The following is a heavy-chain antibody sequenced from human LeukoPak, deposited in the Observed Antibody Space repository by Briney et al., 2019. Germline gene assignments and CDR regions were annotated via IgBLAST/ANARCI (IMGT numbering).Heavy chain of an antibody. V-gene: IGHV4-59*01. J-gene: IGHJ3*02. D-gene: IGHD1-14*01. Sequence: SETLSLTCTVAGGSISSYYWSWIRQPAGKRLEWIGFIYSSGRANYTNYHPSLKSRVTISVDTAKNEFSLKLTSVTAADTALYYCARETNTVSKRTFDIWGLGTMITVSA. CDR2: IYSSGRANYT. CDR3: ARETNTVSKRTFDI. CDR1: GGSISSYY.